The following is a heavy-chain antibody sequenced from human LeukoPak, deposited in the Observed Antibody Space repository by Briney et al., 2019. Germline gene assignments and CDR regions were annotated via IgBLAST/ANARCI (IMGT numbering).Heavy chain of an antibody. CDR1: GYTFTGYY. Sequence: ASVKVSCKASGYTFTGYYMHWVRQAPGQGLEWMGWIDPNSGGTNYAQKFQGRVTMTRVTSISTAYMELSRLRSDDTAVYYCARVHYGSGRPFDYWGQGTLVTVSS. J-gene: IGHJ4*02. D-gene: IGHD3-10*01. V-gene: IGHV1-2*02. CDR3: ARVHYGSGRPFDY. CDR2: IDPNSGGT.